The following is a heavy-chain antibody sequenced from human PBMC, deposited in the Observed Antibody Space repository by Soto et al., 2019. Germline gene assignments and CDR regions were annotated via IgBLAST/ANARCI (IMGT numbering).Heavy chain of an antibody. CDR3: ARVPDR. V-gene: IGHV4-30-2*01. CDR2: IYYGGST. Sequence: SETLSLTCAVSGGSISSGDYSWNWIRQPPGKGLEWIGYIYYGGSTYYNPSLQSRVTMSVDTSKNQFSLKLNSVTAADTAVYYCARVPDRWGQGTLVTVSS. CDR1: GGSISSGDYS. D-gene: IGHD2-2*01. J-gene: IGHJ5*02.